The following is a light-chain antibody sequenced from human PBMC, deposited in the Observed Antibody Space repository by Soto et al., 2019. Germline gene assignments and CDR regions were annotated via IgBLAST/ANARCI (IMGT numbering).Light chain of an antibody. CDR2: SNS. Sequence: QSVLTQPPSASGTPGQRVTVSCSGSSSDIGSNTVNWYQQVPGTAPKLLIYSNSQRPSGVPDRSSVSKSGTSASLAISGLQSADEAYYYCAAWDGSLNGDVFGTGTKLTVL. CDR1: SSDIGSNT. J-gene: IGLJ1*01. V-gene: IGLV1-44*01. CDR3: AAWDGSLNGDV.